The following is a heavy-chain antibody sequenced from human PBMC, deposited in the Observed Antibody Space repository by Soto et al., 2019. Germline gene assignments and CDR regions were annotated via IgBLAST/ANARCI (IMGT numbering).Heavy chain of an antibody. CDR2: ISYDGSNK. Sequence: HPGGSLRLSCAASGFTFSSYGMHWVRQAPGKGLEWVAVISYDGSNKYYADSVKGRFTIPRDNSKNTLYLQMNSLRAEDTAVYYCAKRGYGRYNWFDPWGQGTLVTVSS. V-gene: IGHV3-30*18. D-gene: IGHD5-18*01. J-gene: IGHJ5*02. CDR3: AKRGYGRYNWFDP. CDR1: GFTFSSYG.